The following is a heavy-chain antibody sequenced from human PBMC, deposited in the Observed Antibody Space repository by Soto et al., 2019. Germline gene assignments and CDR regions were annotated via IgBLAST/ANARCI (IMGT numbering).Heavy chain of an antibody. CDR3: ARRAWHSYYAIAV. V-gene: IGHV3-30*09. D-gene: IGHD1-26*01. CDR1: GFKFTDFA. Sequence: GQLVESGGGEVQPGRSLRRSCAASGFKFTDFALHWVRQAPGKGLEWVAIIAYDGSEKHYADSVKGRFAISRDNPKNTLYLEMNSLRPEDTAVYFCARRAWHSYYAIAVWGLGTTVTVFS. CDR2: IAYDGSEK. J-gene: IGHJ6*02.